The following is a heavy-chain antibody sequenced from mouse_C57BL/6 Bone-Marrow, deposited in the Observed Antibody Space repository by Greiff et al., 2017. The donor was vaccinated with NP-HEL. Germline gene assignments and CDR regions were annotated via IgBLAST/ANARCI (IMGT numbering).Heavy chain of an antibody. Sequence: QVQLQQSGAELARPGASVKLSCKASGYTFTSYGISWVKQRTGQGLEWIGEIYPRSGNTYYNEKFKGKATLTADKSSSTAYMELRSLTSEDSAVYFCARSFPTVVDGDYFDYWGQGTTLTVSS. D-gene: IGHD1-1*01. J-gene: IGHJ2*01. CDR3: ARSFPTVVDGDYFDY. CDR1: GYTFTSYG. CDR2: IYPRSGNT. V-gene: IGHV1-81*01.